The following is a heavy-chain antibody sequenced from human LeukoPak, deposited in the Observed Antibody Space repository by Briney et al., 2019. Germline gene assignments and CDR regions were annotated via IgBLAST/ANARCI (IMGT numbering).Heavy chain of an antibody. CDR2: INWNGGST. J-gene: IGHJ3*02. CDR3: ARGYNWNYQNAFDI. V-gene: IGHV3-20*04. CDR1: GFTFNSYE. Sequence: GGSLRLSCAASGFTFNSYEMNWVRQAPGKGLEWVSGINWNGGSTGYADSVKGRFTISRDNAKNSLYLQMNSLRAEDTALYYCARGYNWNYQNAFDIWGQGTMVTVSS. D-gene: IGHD1-7*01.